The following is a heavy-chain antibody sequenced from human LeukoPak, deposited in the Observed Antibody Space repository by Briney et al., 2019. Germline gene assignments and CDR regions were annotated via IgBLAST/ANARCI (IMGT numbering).Heavy chain of an antibody. J-gene: IGHJ4*02. V-gene: IGHV1-18*01. Sequence: ASVKVSCKASGYTFTNDGISWLRQAPGQGLEWMGWISVYNGNANYVQKFQGRVTMTTDTSTSTAYMELRSLRSDDTAVYYCARGGVSNSWYRTPDYWGQGTLVTVSS. CDR2: ISVYNGNA. CDR3: ARGGVSNSWYRTPDY. CDR1: GYTFTNDG. D-gene: IGHD6-13*01.